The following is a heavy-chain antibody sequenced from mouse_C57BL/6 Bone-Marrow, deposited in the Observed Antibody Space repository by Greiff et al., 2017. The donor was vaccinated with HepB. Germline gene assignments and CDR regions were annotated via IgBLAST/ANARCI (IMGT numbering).Heavy chain of an antibody. D-gene: IGHD2-1*01. Sequence: EVMLVESGGGLVQPKGSLKLSCAASGFTFNTYAMHWVRQAPGKGLEWVARIRSKSSNYATYYADSVKDRFTISRDDSQSMLYLQMNNLKTEDTAMYYCVREGIYGNYVYFDYWGQGTTLTVSS. CDR1: GFTFNTYA. CDR2: IRSKSSNYAT. J-gene: IGHJ2*01. V-gene: IGHV10-3*01. CDR3: VREGIYGNYVYFDY.